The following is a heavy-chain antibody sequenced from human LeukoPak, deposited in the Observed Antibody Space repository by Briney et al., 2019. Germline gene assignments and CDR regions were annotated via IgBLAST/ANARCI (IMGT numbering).Heavy chain of an antibody. CDR1: GFTFSSYW. V-gene: IGHV3-7*01. CDR3: VSRNYYNSRGYFELYYFDY. CDR2: IKQDGSEK. J-gene: IGHJ4*02. D-gene: IGHD3-22*01. Sequence: GGSLRLSCAASGFTFSSYWMSWVRQAPGKGLEWVANIKQDGSEKNYVDSVKGRFTISRDNAKKSLHLQMNSLRAEDTAVYYCVSRNYYNSRGYFELYYFDYWGQGTLVTVSS.